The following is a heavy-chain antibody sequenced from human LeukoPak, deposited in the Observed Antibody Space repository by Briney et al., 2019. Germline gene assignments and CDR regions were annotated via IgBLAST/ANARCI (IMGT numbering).Heavy chain of an antibody. CDR2: IKQDGSEK. D-gene: IGHD1-7*01. Sequence: QSGGSLRLSCAASGFTFSSYWMSWVRQAPGKGLEWVANIKQDGSEKYYVDSVKGRFTISRDKAKNSLYLQMNSLRAEDTAVYYCARVRKNWNYGNWGQGTLVTVSS. J-gene: IGHJ4*02. CDR1: GFTFSSYW. CDR3: ARVRKNWNYGN. V-gene: IGHV3-7*01.